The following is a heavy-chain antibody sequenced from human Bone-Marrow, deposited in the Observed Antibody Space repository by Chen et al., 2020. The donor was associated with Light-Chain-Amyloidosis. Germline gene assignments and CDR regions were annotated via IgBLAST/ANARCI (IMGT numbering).Heavy chain of an antibody. V-gene: IGHV4-34*01. J-gene: IGHJ6*03. CDR2: INHSGST. CDR1: GGSFSGYY. CDR3: ARGGSTTGTYYYYMDV. D-gene: IGHD1-1*01. Sequence: QVQLQQWGAGLLKPSETLSLTCAVYGGSFSGYYWSWIRQPPGKGLEWIGEINHSGSTNYNPSPKSRVTISVDTSKNQFSLKLSSVTSADTAVYYCARGGSTTGTYYYYMDVWGKGTTVTVSS.